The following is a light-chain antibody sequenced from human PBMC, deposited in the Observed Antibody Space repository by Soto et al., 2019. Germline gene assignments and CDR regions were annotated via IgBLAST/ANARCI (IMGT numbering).Light chain of an antibody. CDR3: QQYRGRPYT. CDR2: RAS. Sequence: DIQMTQSPSTLSAYVGERVTITCRASQSISPWLAWYQKKPGKAPNLLIYRASNLQTGVPSRFSGSGSGTEITLNINSLQPDDFATYYCQQYRGRPYTFGQGTKLEIE. CDR1: QSISPW. J-gene: IGKJ2*01. V-gene: IGKV1-5*03.